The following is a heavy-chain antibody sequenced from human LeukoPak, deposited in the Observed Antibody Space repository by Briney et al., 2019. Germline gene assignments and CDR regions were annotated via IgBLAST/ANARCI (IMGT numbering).Heavy chain of an antibody. CDR1: RFTFSSYE. CDR3: ARAYYYDGSGQGYYFDY. CDR2: ISSSGSTI. D-gene: IGHD3-22*01. J-gene: IGHJ4*02. Sequence: GGSLRLSCAASRFTFSSYEMNWVRQAPGKGLEWVSYISSSGSTIYYADSVKGRFTISRDNAKNSLYLQMNGLRAEDTAVYYCARAYYYDGSGQGYYFDYWGQGTLVTVSS. V-gene: IGHV3-48*03.